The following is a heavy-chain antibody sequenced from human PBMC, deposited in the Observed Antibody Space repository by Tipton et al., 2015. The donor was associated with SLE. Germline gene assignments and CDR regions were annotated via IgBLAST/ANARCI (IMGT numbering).Heavy chain of an antibody. CDR3: ARPADYGGNAPLGYFDY. CDR2: IYYSGST. Sequence: TLSLTCTVSGGSRSSSNYYWGWIRQPPGKGLEWIGTIYYSGSTYYNPSLKSRVTISVDTSKNQFSLKLSSVTAADTAVYYCARPADYGGNAPLGYFDYWGQGTLVTVSS. D-gene: IGHD4-23*01. CDR1: GGSRSSSNYY. V-gene: IGHV4-39*01. J-gene: IGHJ4*02.